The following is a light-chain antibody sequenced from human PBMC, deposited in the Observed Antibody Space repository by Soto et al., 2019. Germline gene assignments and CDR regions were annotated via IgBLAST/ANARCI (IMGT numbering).Light chain of an antibody. Sequence: EIVLTQSPGTLSLSPGERATLSCRASQSVSSSYLAWYQQKPGQAPRLLIYGASSRATGIPDRFSGRGSGTDFTLTISRLEPEDFAVYYCQQYGRSPSTFGQGTKLEIK. CDR3: QQYGRSPST. J-gene: IGKJ2*01. V-gene: IGKV3-20*01. CDR2: GAS. CDR1: QSVSSSY.